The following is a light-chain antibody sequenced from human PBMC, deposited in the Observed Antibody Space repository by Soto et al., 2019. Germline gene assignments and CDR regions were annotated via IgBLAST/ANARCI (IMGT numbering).Light chain of an antibody. J-gene: IGLJ1*01. CDR1: SSDVGAYEY. CDR3: DSYTSTTIHV. Sequence: QSALAQPASVSGSPGQSISIPCTGTSSDVGAYEYVSWYQQDPGKAPKLLIYDVTYRPSGVSTRFSGSKSGNTASLTISGLQPEDEADYFCDSYTSTTIHVFGTGTKLTVL. CDR2: DVT. V-gene: IGLV2-14*03.